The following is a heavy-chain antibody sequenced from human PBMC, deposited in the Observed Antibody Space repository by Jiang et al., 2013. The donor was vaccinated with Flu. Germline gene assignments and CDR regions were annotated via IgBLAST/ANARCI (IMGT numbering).Heavy chain of an antibody. D-gene: IGHD6-13*01. J-gene: IGHJ5*02. V-gene: IGHV5-51*01. CDR2: IYPGGSRT. CDR1: GYIFTDYW. CDR3: TMAADGTFWFDP. Sequence: SGAEVKKSGESLKISCKGSGYIFTDYWIGWVRQMPEKGLEWMGIIYPGGSRTIYNPSFQGQVTISVDKSITTAYLQWSSLKASDTAMYYCTMAADGTFWFDPWGQGTLVTVSS.